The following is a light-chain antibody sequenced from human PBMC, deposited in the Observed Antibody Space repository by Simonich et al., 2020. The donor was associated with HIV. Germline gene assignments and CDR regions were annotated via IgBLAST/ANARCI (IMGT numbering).Light chain of an antibody. Sequence: DIVMTQSPATLSVSPGERATLSCRASQSVSSNVAWYQQRPGQAPRLLIYGASTRATGIPARFSGSGAGTDFTLTISSLQAEDVAVYYCQQYYITPLTFGGGTKVEIK. V-gene: IGKV3-15*01. J-gene: IGKJ4*01. CDR1: QSVSSN. CDR3: QQYYITPLT. CDR2: GAS.